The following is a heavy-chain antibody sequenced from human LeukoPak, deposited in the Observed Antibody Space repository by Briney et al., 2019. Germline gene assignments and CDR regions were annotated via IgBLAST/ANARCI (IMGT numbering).Heavy chain of an antibody. Sequence: SETLSLTCTVFGGSISSYYWSWIRQPPGMGLEWIGSIYYTGTTDYNPSLKSRVTISVDKSNNQFSLRLTSVTAADTAVYYCARETTLTGYRSVLGFNYWGQGTLVTVSS. CDR1: GGSISSYY. CDR2: IYYTGTT. V-gene: IGHV4-59*01. CDR3: ARETTLTGYRSVLGFNY. J-gene: IGHJ4*02. D-gene: IGHD6-19*01.